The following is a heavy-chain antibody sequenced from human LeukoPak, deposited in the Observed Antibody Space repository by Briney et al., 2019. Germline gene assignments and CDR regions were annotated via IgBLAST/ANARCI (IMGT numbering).Heavy chain of an antibody. CDR3: VRDWLMSGGGTCHFDY. J-gene: IGHJ4*02. CDR2: IKQDGNEK. D-gene: IGHD2-15*01. Sequence: PGGSLRLSCAASGFTFSTYYMSWVRQAPGKGLEWVANIKQDGNEKYYLDSVKGRFTISRDNAKNSLYLQMNSLRAEDTAVYYCVRDWLMSGGGTCHFDYWGQGSLVTVSS. CDR1: GFTFSTYY. V-gene: IGHV3-7*01.